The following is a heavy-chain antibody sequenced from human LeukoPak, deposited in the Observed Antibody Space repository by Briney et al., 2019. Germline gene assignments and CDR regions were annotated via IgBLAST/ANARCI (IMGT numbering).Heavy chain of an antibody. D-gene: IGHD3-10*01. CDR1: GYSISSGYY. CDR3: ATSGNYGSGSYYQLPFDY. J-gene: IGHJ4*02. Sequence: SETLSLTCTVSGYSISSGYYWGWIRQPPGKGLEWIGSIYHSGTTYYNPSLKSRVTISLDTSKNQFSLKLSSVTAADTAVYYCATSGNYGSGSYYQLPFDYWGQGTLVTVSS. CDR2: IYHSGTT. V-gene: IGHV4-38-2*02.